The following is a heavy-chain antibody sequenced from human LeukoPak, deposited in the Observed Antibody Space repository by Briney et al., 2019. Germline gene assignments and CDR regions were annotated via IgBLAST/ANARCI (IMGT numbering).Heavy chain of an antibody. Sequence: QAGGSLRLSCAASGFTFSSYEMNWVRQAPGKGLEWVSYISSSGSTICYADSVKGRFTISRDNAKDSLYLQMNSLRAEDTAVYYCARAGTYGSGKYNWFNPWGQGTLVTVSS. CDR3: ARAGTYGSGKYNWFNP. J-gene: IGHJ5*02. D-gene: IGHD3-10*01. V-gene: IGHV3-48*03. CDR2: ISSSGSTI. CDR1: GFTFSSYE.